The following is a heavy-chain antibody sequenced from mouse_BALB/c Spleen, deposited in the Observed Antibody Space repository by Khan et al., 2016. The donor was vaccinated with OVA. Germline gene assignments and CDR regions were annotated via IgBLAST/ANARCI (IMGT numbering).Heavy chain of an antibody. V-gene: IGHV5-17*02. D-gene: IGHD1-1*01. CDR1: GFTFSSYG. CDR2: ISGDSNTI. J-gene: IGHJ2*01. CDR3: ATSYFYWYYFDY. Sequence: EVQRVESGGGLVQPGGSRKLSCAASGFTFSSYGMHWVRQAPEKGLEWVAYISGDSNTIYYADTVKGRFTISRDNPKNTLFLQMTSLMSEDTARYYCATSYFYWYYFDYWGPGTTLTVSS.